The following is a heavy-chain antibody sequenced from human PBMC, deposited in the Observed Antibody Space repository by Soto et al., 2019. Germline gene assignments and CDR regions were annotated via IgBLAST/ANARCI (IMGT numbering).Heavy chain of an antibody. Sequence: ASVKVSCKASGYTFTSYAMHWVRQAPGQRLEWMGWINAGNGNTKYSQKFQGRVTITRDTSASTAYMELSSLRSEDTAVYYCARDLWFGELFRYYYYYMDFWGKGTTVTVSS. D-gene: IGHD3-10*01. J-gene: IGHJ6*03. CDR1: GYTFTSYA. CDR3: ARDLWFGELFRYYYYYMDF. CDR2: INAGNGNT. V-gene: IGHV1-3*01.